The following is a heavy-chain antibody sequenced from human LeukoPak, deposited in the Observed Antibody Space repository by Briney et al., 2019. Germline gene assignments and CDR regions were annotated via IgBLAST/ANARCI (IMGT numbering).Heavy chain of an antibody. CDR3: AREALESSSYFDY. J-gene: IGHJ4*02. CDR2: INPNSGGT. V-gene: IGHV1-2*02. D-gene: IGHD3-10*01. CDR1: GYTFTGYY. Sequence: ASVKVSCKASGYTFTGYYMHWVRQAPGQGLEWMGWINPNSGGTNYAQKFQGRVTMTRDTSISTAYMELSRLRSDDTAVYYCAREALESSSYFDYWGQGTLVTVSS.